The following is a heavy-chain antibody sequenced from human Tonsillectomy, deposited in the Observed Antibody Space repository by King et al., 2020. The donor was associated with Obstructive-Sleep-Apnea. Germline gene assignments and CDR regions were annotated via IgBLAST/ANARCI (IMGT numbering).Heavy chain of an antibody. CDR3: AESRSGSYFEFDY. Sequence: QLVQSGPEVKKPGTSVKVSCKASGFTFTGSAMQWVRQARGQRLEWIGWIGVGSGYTNYAQKFQERVTITRDMSTSTVYMELSSLRSEDTALYYWAESRSGSYFEFDYWGQGTLVTVSS. J-gene: IGHJ4*02. CDR2: IGVGSGYT. CDR1: GFTFTGSA. D-gene: IGHD1-26*01. V-gene: IGHV1-58*02.